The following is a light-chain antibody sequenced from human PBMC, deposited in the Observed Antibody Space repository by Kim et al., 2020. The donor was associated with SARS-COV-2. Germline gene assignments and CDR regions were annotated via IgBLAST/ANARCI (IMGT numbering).Light chain of an antibody. Sequence: TTINCKSRQSVLYSSNNNNYLAWYQLKPGQPPKLLIYWASTRESGVPDRFSGSGSGTDFTLTISSLQAEDVAVYYCQQYYSIPITFGQGTRLEIK. CDR3: QQYYSIPIT. V-gene: IGKV4-1*01. CDR1: QSVLYSSNNNNY. CDR2: WAS. J-gene: IGKJ5*01.